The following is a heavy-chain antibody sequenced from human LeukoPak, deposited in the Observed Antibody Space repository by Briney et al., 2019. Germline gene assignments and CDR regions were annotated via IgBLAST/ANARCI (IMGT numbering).Heavy chain of an antibody. V-gene: IGHV4-59*08. J-gene: IGHJ4*02. CDR2: IYYSGST. Sequence: PSETLSLTCTVSGGSISSYYWSWIRQPPGKGLEWIGYIYYSGSTNYNPSLKSRVTISVDTSKNQFSLKLSSVAAADTAVYYCARVTGRAAMDLYFDYWGQGTLVTVSS. CDR3: ARVTGRAAMDLYFDY. CDR1: GGSISSYY. D-gene: IGHD2-2*01.